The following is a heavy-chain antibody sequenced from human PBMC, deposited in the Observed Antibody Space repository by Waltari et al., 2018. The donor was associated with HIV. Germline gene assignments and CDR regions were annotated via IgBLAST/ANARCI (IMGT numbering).Heavy chain of an antibody. CDR1: GFTFSSYS. CDR2: ISYDGSNK. J-gene: IGHJ4*02. D-gene: IGHD6-13*01. V-gene: IGHV3-30*01. Sequence: QVQLVESGGGVVQPGRSLRLSCAASGFTFSSYSLHWVRQAQAKGLEWVAVISYDGSNKYYADSVKGRFTISRDNSKNTLYLQMNSLRAEDTAVYYCARDRGIVSSWNYFDYWGQGTLVTVSS. CDR3: ARDRGIVSSWNYFDY.